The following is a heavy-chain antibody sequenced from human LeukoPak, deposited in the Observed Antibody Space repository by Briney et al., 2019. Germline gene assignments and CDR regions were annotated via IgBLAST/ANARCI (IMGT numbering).Heavy chain of an antibody. J-gene: IGHJ6*02. Sequence: PGGSLRLSCAASGFTFSSYSMNWVRRAPGKGLEWVSYISSSSSTIYYADSVKGRFTISRDNAKNSLYLQMNSLRAEDTAVYYCARDGDRANYYGSGSPTVYYYGMDVWGQGTTVTVSS. CDR2: ISSSSSTI. V-gene: IGHV3-48*04. CDR3: ARDGDRANYYGSGSPTVYYYGMDV. D-gene: IGHD3-10*01. CDR1: GFTFSSYS.